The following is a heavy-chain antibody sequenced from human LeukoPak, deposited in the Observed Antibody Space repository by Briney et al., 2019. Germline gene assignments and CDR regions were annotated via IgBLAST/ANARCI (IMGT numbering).Heavy chain of an antibody. D-gene: IGHD1-26*01. V-gene: IGHV3-7*02. CDR1: GFTFSSYW. J-gene: IGHJ4*02. CDR2: IKPDGSDQ. CDR3: ARMTHSGSYYFDY. Sequence: PGGSLRLSCAASGFTFSSYWMNWVRQAPGKGLEWVANIKPDGSDQYYVDSVKGRFTISRDNAKTSLYLQMNSLRDEDTAVYYCARMTHSGSYYFDYWGQGTLVTVSS.